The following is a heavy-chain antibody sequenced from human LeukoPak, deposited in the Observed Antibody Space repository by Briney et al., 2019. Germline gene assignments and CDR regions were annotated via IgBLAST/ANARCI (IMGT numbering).Heavy chain of an antibody. V-gene: IGHV3-48*04. J-gene: IGHJ2*01. D-gene: IGHD3-3*01. CDR2: ISSSSSTI. Sequence: GSLRLSCAASGFTFSSYSMNWVRQAPGKGLEWVSYISSSSSTIYYADSVKGRFTISRDNAKNSLYLQMNSLRAEDTAVYYCARSPPGGVVNWYFDLWGRGTLVTVSS. CDR3: ARSPPGGVVNWYFDL. CDR1: GFTFSSYS.